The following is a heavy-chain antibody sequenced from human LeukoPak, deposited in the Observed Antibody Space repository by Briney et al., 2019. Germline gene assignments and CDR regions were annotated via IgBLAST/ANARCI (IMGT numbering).Heavy chain of an antibody. CDR3: ATVIDDYGDNGAY. V-gene: IGHV5-51*01. CDR2: ISPGDSDA. J-gene: IGHJ4*02. Sequence: GESLKISCKGSGYRFTTNWIGWVRQMPGKGLEWMGTISPGDSDARYSPSFRGQVTISADKSISTAYLQWSSLKASDTAMYYCATVIDDYGDNGAYWGQGTLVTVSS. D-gene: IGHD4-23*01. CDR1: GYRFTTNW.